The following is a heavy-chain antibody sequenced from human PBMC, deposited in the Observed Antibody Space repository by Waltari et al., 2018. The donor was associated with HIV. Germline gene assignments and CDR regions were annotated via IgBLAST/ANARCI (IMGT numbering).Heavy chain of an antibody. J-gene: IGHJ4*02. CDR3: ARGFSGFDY. CDR2: IDPSGGRT. CDR1: GSTFTNFY. V-gene: IGHV1-46*01. Sequence: QVQLVQSGAEVKKPVTSVKVSFTASGSTFTNFYMHWVRQAPGKGLDWMGIIDPSGGRTVYARKFQGRVTMTRDTSTSALYMELSSLRSEDTAVYYCARGFSGFDYWGQGTLVTVSS.